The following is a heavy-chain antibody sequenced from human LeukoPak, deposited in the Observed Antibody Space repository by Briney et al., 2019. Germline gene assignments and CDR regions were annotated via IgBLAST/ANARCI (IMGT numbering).Heavy chain of an antibody. D-gene: IGHD6-6*01. CDR2: ISSSSSYI. CDR1: GFTFSSYG. V-gene: IGHV3-21*01. J-gene: IGHJ6*02. CDR3: AGRAARRGADYYYGMDV. Sequence: GGSLRLSCAASGFTFSSYGMHWVRQAPGKGLEWVSSISSSSSYIYYADSVKGRFTISRDNAKNSLYLQMNSLRAEDTAVYYCAGRAARRGADYYYGMDVWGQGTTVTVSS.